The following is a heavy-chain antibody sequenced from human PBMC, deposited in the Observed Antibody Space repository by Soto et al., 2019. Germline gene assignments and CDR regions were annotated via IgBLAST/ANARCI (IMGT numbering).Heavy chain of an antibody. V-gene: IGHV3-23*01. CDR2: ISGSGGST. J-gene: IGHJ6*02. Sequence: GGSLRLSCAASGFTFSSYAMSWVRQAPGKGLEWVSAISGSGGSTYYADSVKGRFTISRDNSKNTLYLQMNSRRAEDTAVYYCAKSMVRGVIIHGMDVWGQGTTVTVSS. D-gene: IGHD3-10*01. CDR1: GFTFSSYA. CDR3: AKSMVRGVIIHGMDV.